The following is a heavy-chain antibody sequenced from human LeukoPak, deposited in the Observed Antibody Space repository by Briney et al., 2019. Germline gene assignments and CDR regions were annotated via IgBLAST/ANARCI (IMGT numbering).Heavy chain of an antibody. J-gene: IGHJ4*02. Sequence: PSETLSLTCAVYGGSFSGYYWSWIRQPPGKGLEWIGEINHSGSTNYNPSLKSRVTISVDTSKNQFSLKLSSVTAADTAVYYCARRANNGSPGIWGLGTLVTVSS. CDR1: GGSFSGYY. V-gene: IGHV4-34*01. CDR3: ARRANNGSPGI. D-gene: IGHD1-26*01. CDR2: INHSGST.